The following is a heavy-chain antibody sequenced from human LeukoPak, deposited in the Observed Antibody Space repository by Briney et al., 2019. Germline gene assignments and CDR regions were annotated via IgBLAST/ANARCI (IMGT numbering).Heavy chain of an antibody. J-gene: IGHJ4*02. Sequence: GGSLRLSCAASGFTFSSCWMHWVRQAPGKGLVWVSRINSDGSSTSYADSVRGRFTISRDNAKNTLYLQMNSLRAEDTAVYYCARGGYSSGMFDYWGQGTLVTVSS. CDR2: INSDGSST. CDR3: ARGGYSSGMFDY. V-gene: IGHV3-74*01. D-gene: IGHD6-19*01. CDR1: GFTFSSCW.